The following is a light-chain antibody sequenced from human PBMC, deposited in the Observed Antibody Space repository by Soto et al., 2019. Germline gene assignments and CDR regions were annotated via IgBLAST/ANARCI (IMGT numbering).Light chain of an antibody. J-gene: IGKJ5*01. Sequence: EIVMTQSPATLSVSPGERATLSCRASQGVSSNFAWYQQKHGQAPRLLIYGASTRATGITARFSGSGSGTEFTLTISSLQSEEFSVDYCQQYNNWPPITFGQGTRLEIK. V-gene: IGKV3-15*01. CDR3: QQYNNWPPIT. CDR2: GAS. CDR1: QGVSSN.